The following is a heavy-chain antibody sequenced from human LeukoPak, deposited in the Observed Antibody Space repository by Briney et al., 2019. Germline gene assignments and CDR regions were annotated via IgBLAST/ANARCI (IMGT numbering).Heavy chain of an antibody. CDR3: ARAAPPRTYYDILTGLRPDFDY. CDR1: GFTFSSYW. J-gene: IGHJ4*02. V-gene: IGHV3-7*01. D-gene: IGHD3-9*01. Sequence: GGSLRLSCAASGFTFSSYWMSWVRQAPGKGLEWVANIKQDGSEKYYVDSVKGRFTISRDNAKNSLYLQMNSLRAEDTAVYYCARAAPPRTYYDILTGLRPDFDYWGQGTLVTVSS. CDR2: IKQDGSEK.